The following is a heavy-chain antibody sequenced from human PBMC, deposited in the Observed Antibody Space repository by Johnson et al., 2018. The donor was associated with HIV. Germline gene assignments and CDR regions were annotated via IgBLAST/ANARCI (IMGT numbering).Heavy chain of an antibody. CDR1: GFTFSSYA. J-gene: IGHJ3*02. D-gene: IGHD2-2*01. CDR2: ISYDGSNK. V-gene: IGHV3-30*04. Sequence: QVQLVESGGGVVQPGRSLRLSCAASGFTFSSYAMHWVHQAPGKGLEWVAVISYDGSNKYYADSVKGRFTISRDNSKNTLYLQMNSLRAEDTAVYYCAREGGAAAPDAFDIWGQGTMVTVSS. CDR3: AREGGAAAPDAFDI.